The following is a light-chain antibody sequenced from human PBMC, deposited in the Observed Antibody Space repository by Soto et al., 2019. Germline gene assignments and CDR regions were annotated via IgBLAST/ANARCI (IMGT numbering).Light chain of an antibody. CDR2: KIS. CDR3: MQALQTRT. V-gene: IGKV2-24*01. CDR1: QRLVHSNGKTY. Sequence: DIVMTQTPLSSPVTLGERVSISCRSSQRLVHSNGKTYLSWLHQRPGQPPRLVIYKISERFSGVPDRLSGSGAGTDFTLKISRVEAEDVGVYYCMQALQTRTFGQGTKVDIK. J-gene: IGKJ1*01.